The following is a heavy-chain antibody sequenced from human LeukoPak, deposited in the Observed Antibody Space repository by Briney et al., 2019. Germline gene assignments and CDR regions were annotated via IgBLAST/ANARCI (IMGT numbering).Heavy chain of an antibody. V-gene: IGHV4-4*02. CDR3: AREGGFYRPLDY. CDR1: GGSVINTNW. J-gene: IGHJ4*02. Sequence: SETLSLTCGVSGGSVINTNWWTWVRQPPGKGLEWIGEVHLDGRTNYNPSLESRLTMSVDVSENQVSLKLPSVTAADTAVYYCAREGGFYRPLDYSGQGTLVTVSS. CDR2: VHLDGRT. D-gene: IGHD3-3*01.